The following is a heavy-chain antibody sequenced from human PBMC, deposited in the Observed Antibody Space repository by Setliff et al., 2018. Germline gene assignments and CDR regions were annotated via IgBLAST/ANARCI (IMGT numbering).Heavy chain of an antibody. CDR1: GSTLTELT. J-gene: IGHJ4*01. CDR2: FNPEDDEI. D-gene: IGHD3-22*01. CDR3: ATKDYDTSGYYRPFGF. Sequence: GASVQVSCKVSGSTLTELTMYRVRQAPGKGLEWMGSFNPEDDEIIYAQKFLGRVTMTEDTSTDTAYMELSSLRSEDTAVYYCATKDYDTSGYYRPFGFWGQGTLVTVSS. V-gene: IGHV1-24*01.